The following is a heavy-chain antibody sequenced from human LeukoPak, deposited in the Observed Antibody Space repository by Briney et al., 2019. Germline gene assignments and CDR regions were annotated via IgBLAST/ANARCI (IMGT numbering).Heavy chain of an antibody. V-gene: IGHV1-2*02. D-gene: IGHD3-22*01. CDR1: GYTFTGYY. J-gene: IGHJ3*02. CDR2: INPNSGGT. Sequence: VASVKVSCKTSGYTFTGYYMHWVRQAPGQGREWMGWINPNSGGTNYAQKFQGRVTMTRDTSISTAYMELSRLRSDDTAVYYCARAYDSSGLNAFDIWGQGTMVTVSS. CDR3: ARAYDSSGLNAFDI.